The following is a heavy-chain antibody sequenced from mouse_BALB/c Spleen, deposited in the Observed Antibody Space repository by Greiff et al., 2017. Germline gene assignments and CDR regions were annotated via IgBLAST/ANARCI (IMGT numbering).Heavy chain of an antibody. J-gene: IGHJ4*01. CDR3: ARANYGSRPYAMDY. CDR1: GFAFSSYD. V-gene: IGHV5-12-1*01. Sequence: EVMLVESGGGLVKPGGSLKLSCAASGFAFSSYDMSWVRQTPEKRLEWVAYISSGGGSTYYPDTVTGRFTISRDNAKNTLYLEMSSLRSEDTAMYYCARANYGSRPYAMDYWGQGTSVTVSS. CDR2: ISSGGGST. D-gene: IGHD1-1*01.